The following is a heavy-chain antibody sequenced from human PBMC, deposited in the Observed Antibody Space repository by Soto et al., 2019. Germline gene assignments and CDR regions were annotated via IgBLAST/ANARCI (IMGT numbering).Heavy chain of an antibody. CDR1: GFTFNNAW. Sequence: GGSLRHSCVASGFTFNNAWMNWVRQAPGKGLEWVGRIKSKTDGVTTDYAALVKGRFTISRDDSKTTLYLQMNGLKTEDTAVYYCTTAENYYDSSSFDYWGQGTLVTVSS. V-gene: IGHV3-15*01. CDR3: TTAENYYDSSSFDY. CDR2: IKSKTDGVTT. J-gene: IGHJ4*02. D-gene: IGHD3-22*01.